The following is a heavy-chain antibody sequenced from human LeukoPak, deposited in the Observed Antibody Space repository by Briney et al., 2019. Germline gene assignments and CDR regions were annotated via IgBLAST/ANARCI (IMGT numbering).Heavy chain of an antibody. CDR1: GGSISSYY. V-gene: IGHV4-39*07. CDR3: ARHVIRITIFGVAAGTFDY. J-gene: IGHJ4*02. Sequence: PSETLSLTCTVSGGSISSYYWGWIRQPPGKVLEWIGSIYHSGSTYYNPSLKSRVTISVDTSKNQFSLKLSSVTAADTAVYYCARHVIRITIFGVAAGTFDYWGQGTLVTVSS. CDR2: IYHSGST. D-gene: IGHD3-3*01.